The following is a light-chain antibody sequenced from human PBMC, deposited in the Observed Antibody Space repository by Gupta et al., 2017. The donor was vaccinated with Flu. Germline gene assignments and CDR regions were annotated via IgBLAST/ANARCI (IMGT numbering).Light chain of an antibody. CDR3: QQWDSTPRT. CDR2: AAS. Sequence: PSSVFASVGDRVTITCRASQRISSYLDWYQQKPGKAPKLLIYAASRVKSGVPSRFSGSGSGTDFTLTISRRQPEDFANYYCQQWDSTPRTFGQGTRVEIK. CDR1: QRISSY. V-gene: IGKV1-39*01. J-gene: IGKJ1*01.